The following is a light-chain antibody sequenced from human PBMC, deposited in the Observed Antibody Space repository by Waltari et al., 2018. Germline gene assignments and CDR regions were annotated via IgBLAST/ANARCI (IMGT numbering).Light chain of an antibody. CDR3: AAWDDSLTGWV. CDR1: SSNIGSNT. J-gene: IGLJ3*02. Sequence: QSVLTQPPSASGTPGQTVTLSCSGSSSNIGSNTVDWYQQLPGTAPKLLIYSNNQRPSGVPDRFSGSKSGTSASLAVSGLQSEDEADYYCAAWDDSLTGWVFGGGTKLTVL. CDR2: SNN. V-gene: IGLV1-44*01.